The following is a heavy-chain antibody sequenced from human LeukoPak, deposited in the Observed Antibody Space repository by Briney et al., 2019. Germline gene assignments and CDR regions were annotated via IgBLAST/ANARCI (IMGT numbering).Heavy chain of an antibody. Sequence: GGSLRLSCAASGFTFSSYDIHWVRQAPGKGLEWVAFIRYDGSNKYYADSVKGRFTISRDNIEKSLYLQLNSLTADDTAVYFCARAPTTGTVDYWGQGTLVTVSS. V-gene: IGHV3-30*02. CDR3: ARAPTTGTVDY. D-gene: IGHD1-1*01. CDR1: GFTFSSYD. J-gene: IGHJ4*02. CDR2: IRYDGSNK.